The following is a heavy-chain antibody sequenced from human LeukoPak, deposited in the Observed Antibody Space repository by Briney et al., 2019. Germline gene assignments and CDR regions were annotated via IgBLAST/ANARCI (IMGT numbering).Heavy chain of an antibody. J-gene: IGHJ5*02. Sequence: SETLSLTCTVSGGSISSYYWSWIRQPPGKGLEWIGYIYYSGSTNYNPSLKSRVTISVDTSKNQFSLKLSSVTAADTAVYYCARGPPTTVKYWVDPWGQGTLVTVSS. CDR3: ARGPPTTVKYWVDP. CDR2: IYYSGST. D-gene: IGHD4-17*01. CDR1: GGSISSYY. V-gene: IGHV4-59*01.